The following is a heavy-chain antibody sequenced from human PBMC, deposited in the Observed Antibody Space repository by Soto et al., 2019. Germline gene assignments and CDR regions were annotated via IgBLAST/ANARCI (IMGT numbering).Heavy chain of an antibody. CDR1: GFSLSTNGVG. Sequence: QITLKESGPALVKPTQSLTLTCTFSGFSLSTNGVGVGWIRQPPGKALEWLGLIYCDDDKRYSPSLSSRLTITKEPAKDQVVLTMTNMDPVDTATYYCLHRRTYCSGGSCYSSLFDYWGQGTLVTVSS. CDR3: LHRRTYCSGGSCYSSLFDY. J-gene: IGHJ4*02. V-gene: IGHV2-5*02. D-gene: IGHD2-15*01. CDR2: IYCDDDK.